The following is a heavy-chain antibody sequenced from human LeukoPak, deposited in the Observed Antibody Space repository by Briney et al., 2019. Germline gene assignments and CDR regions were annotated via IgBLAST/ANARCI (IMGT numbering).Heavy chain of an antibody. J-gene: IGHJ4*02. CDR3: AKDSCSSPSCYSGLDY. Sequence: GGSLRLSCAASGFTFSSYAMSWVRQAPGKGLEWVSAISGSGGSTYYADSVKGRFTISRDNSKNTLYLQMNSLRAEDTAVYYCAKDSCSSPSCYSGLDYWGQGTLVTVSS. CDR2: ISGSGGST. D-gene: IGHD2-2*02. CDR1: GFTFSSYA. V-gene: IGHV3-23*01.